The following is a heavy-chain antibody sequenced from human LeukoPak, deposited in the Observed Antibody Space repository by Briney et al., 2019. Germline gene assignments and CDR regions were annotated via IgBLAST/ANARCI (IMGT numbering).Heavy chain of an antibody. D-gene: IGHD2-2*02. J-gene: IGHJ4*02. V-gene: IGHV3-30*18. CDR3: ANSPTYCSSTSCYINY. CDR1: GFTFSSYG. Sequence: GGSLRLSCAASGFTFSSYGMHWVRQAPGKGLEWVAVISDDGSNKYYVDSVKGRFTISRDDSKNTLYLQMNSLRAEDTAVYYCANSPTYCSSTSCYINYWGQGTLVTVSS. CDR2: ISDDGSNK.